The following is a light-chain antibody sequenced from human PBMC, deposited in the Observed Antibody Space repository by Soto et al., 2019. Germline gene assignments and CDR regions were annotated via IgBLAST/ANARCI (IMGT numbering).Light chain of an antibody. CDR3: VLFYDGVAV. Sequence: QAVVTQEPSLTVSPGGTVTLTCGSSTGDVTNGRWPYWFQQRPGQVPRTLIHDTSNKHSWTPARFSGSLLGGKAALTLSGAQPEDEAAYYCVLFYDGVAVFGGCTQLTVL. V-gene: IGLV7-46*01. J-gene: IGLJ7*01. CDR1: TGDVTNGRW. CDR2: DTS.